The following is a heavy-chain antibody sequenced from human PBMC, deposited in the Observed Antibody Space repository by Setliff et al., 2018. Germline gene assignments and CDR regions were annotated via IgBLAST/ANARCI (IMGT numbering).Heavy chain of an antibody. Sequence: GGSLRLSCTASGLSYINDWVSWVRQAPGKGLEWLASINPHGSEKYYADSVKGRFTISRDNAKDSLSLQMNNLRTEDTAVYYCFGAGTCSYWGQGTLVTVS. D-gene: IGHD3-10*01. J-gene: IGHJ4*02. CDR3: FGAGTCSY. CDR1: GLSYINDW. V-gene: IGHV3-7*01. CDR2: INPHGSEK.